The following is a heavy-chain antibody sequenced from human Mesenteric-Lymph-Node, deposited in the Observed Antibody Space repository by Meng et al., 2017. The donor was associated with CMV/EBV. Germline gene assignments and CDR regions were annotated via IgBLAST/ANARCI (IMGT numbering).Heavy chain of an antibody. CDR3: ARGSAMVTLALDY. CDR2: IYYSGST. D-gene: IGHD5-18*01. CDR1: GGSISSYY. Sequence: SETLSLTCTVSGGSISSYYWSWIRQPPGKGLEWIGYIYYSGSTNYNPSLKSRVTISVDTSKSQFSLKLSSVTAADTAVYYCARGSAMVTLALDYWGQGTLVTVSS. V-gene: IGHV4-59*01. J-gene: IGHJ4*02.